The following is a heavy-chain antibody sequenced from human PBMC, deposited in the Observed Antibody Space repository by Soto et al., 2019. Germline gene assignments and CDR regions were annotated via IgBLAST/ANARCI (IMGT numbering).Heavy chain of an antibody. CDR3: ARIHNVLRLGELTTRDL. V-gene: IGHV3-30*03. D-gene: IGHD3-16*01. CDR2: ISYDGGSE. J-gene: IGHJ5*02. Sequence: GGSLRLSCAASGFTFNRYGMHWVRQAPGKGLEWVAFISYDGGSEDYADSVEGRFTISRDDSKNTVYLQMNSLRVEDMAVYYCARIHNVLRLGELTTRDLWGQGTLVTVSS. CDR1: GFTFNRYG.